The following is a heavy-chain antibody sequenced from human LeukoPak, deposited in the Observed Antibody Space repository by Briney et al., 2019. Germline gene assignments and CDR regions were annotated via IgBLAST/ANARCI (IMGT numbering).Heavy chain of an antibody. Sequence: GASVKVSCKASGYTFTSYAMHWVRQAPGQRLEWMGWINAGNGNTKYSQKFQGRVTITRDTSASTAYMELSSLRSEDTAVYYCARTWGSSSWYTLEYNWFDPWGQGTLVTVSS. V-gene: IGHV1-3*01. J-gene: IGHJ5*02. CDR3: ARTWGSSSWYTLEYNWFDP. D-gene: IGHD6-13*01. CDR1: GYTFTSYA. CDR2: INAGNGNT.